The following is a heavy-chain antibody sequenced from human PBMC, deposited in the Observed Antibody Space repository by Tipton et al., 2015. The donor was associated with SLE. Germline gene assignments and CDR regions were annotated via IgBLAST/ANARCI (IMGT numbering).Heavy chain of an antibody. CDR3: AREVISATDDYYFYGMDV. J-gene: IGHJ6*02. CDR2: INPNTGGT. V-gene: IGHV1-2*04. CDR1: GGTFSSYA. D-gene: IGHD1-1*01. Sequence: QSGAEVKKPGSSVKVSCKASGGTFSSYAISWVRQAPGQGLEWMGWINPNTGGTKYVQKFQDWVTMTRDTSISTAYMELSRLRSDDTAVYYCAREVISATDDYYFYGMDVWGQGTTVTVSS.